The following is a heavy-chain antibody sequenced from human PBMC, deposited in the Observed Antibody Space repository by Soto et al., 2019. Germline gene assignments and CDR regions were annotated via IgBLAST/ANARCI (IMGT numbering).Heavy chain of an antibody. CDR3: AKNQERELPRVIDF. J-gene: IGHJ4*02. CDR1: GLTFSNYA. Sequence: PGGSLRLSCATSGLTFSNYAMSWVRQAPGGGLEWVSSMSGSSSTTYYADSVRGGFTISRDRSKNTLYLQMSSLRAEDTALYYCAKNQERELPRVIDFWGQGTLVTAPQ. V-gene: IGHV3-23*01. D-gene: IGHD1-7*01. CDR2: MSGSSSTT.